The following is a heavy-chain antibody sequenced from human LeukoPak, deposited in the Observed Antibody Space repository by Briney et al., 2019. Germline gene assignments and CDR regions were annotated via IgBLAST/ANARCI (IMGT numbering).Heavy chain of an antibody. CDR1: GFTFSTYW. V-gene: IGHV3-7*01. Sequence: PGGSLRLSCTVSGFTFSTYWMTWVRQAPGKGLEWVANIKQDGSEKYYVDSVKGRFTISRDNAKNLLYLQMNSLRAEDTAVYYCARSRIGDYWGQGTLVTVSS. CDR3: ARSRIGDY. J-gene: IGHJ4*02. D-gene: IGHD3-10*01. CDR2: IKQDGSEK.